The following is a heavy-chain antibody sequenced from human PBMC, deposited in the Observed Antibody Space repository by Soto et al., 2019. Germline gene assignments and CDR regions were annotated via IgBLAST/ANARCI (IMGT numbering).Heavy chain of an antibody. CDR1: GYTFTSYG. CDR2: ISAYNGDT. D-gene: IGHD5-12*01. Sequence: ASVKVSCKASGYTFTSYGISWVRQAPGQGLEWMGWISAYNGDTSYAQKLQGRVTMTTDTSTSTAYMELRSLRSDDTAVYYCARCGYSGYDKHHYYYGMDLRGQRTTVTVSS. CDR3: ARCGYSGYDKHHYYYGMDL. V-gene: IGHV1-18*01. J-gene: IGHJ6*02.